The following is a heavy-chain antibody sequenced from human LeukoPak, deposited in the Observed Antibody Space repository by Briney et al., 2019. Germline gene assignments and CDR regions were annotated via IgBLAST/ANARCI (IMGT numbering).Heavy chain of an antibody. CDR1: GGSISSYY. Sequence: SETLSLTCTVSGGSISSYYWGWIRQPPGKGLEWIGYIYYSGSTNYNPSLKSRVTISVDTSKNQFSLKLSSVTAADTGVYYCARGPRITMVRGVIIDSDPLGCYDYWGQGTLVTVSS. CDR2: IYYSGST. D-gene: IGHD3-10*01. CDR3: ARGPRITMVRGVIIDSDPLGCYDY. J-gene: IGHJ4*02. V-gene: IGHV4-59*01.